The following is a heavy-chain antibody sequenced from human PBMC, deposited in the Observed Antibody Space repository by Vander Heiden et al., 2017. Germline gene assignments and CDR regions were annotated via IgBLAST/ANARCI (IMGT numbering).Heavy chain of an antibody. V-gene: IGHV4-38-2*02. Sequence: QVQLQESGPGLVKPSETLSLTFAVSGYSSSSGYYWGWIRQPPGKGLEWIGSIYHSGSTYYNPSLKSRVTISVDTSKNQFSLKLSSVTAADTAVYYCAREGIQLWLGWFDPWGQGTLVTVSS. CDR1: GYSSSSGYY. D-gene: IGHD5-18*01. CDR2: IYHSGST. CDR3: AREGIQLWLGWFDP. J-gene: IGHJ5*02.